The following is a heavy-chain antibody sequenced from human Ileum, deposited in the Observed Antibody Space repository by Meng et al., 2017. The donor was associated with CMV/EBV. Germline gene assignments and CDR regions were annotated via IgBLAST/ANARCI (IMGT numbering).Heavy chain of an antibody. Sequence: SETLSLTCTVSGYSISSGYSWGWIRQPPGKGLEWIGTIYHSGSTYYNPSLKSRVTISLDTSKNHFSLKLSSVTAADTAVYYCARIRRQQLATYYFDYWGQGTLVT. CDR3: ARIRRQQLATYYFDY. CDR1: GYSISSGYS. D-gene: IGHD6-13*01. J-gene: IGHJ4*02. CDR2: IYHSGST. V-gene: IGHV4-38-2*02.